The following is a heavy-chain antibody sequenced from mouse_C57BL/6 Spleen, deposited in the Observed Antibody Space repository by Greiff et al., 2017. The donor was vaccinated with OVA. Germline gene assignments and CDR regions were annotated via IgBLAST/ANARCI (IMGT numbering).Heavy chain of an antibody. V-gene: IGHV5-4*03. J-gene: IGHJ2*01. CDR3: AGVYYDYEKNTDYFDY. D-gene: IGHD2-4*01. CDR2: ISDGSSYT. CDR1: GFTFSTFA. Sequence: EVKVVESGGGLVKPGGSLQLSCAASGFTFSTFAMSWVRQTPEQRLEWVATISDGSSYTNYPDNVKGRFTITRDNVKNNLYLQRSHLKSEDTAMYYCAGVYYDYEKNTDYFDYWGQGTTLTVSS.